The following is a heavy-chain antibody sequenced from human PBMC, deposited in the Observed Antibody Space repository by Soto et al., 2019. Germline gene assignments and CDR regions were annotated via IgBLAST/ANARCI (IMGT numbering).Heavy chain of an antibody. V-gene: IGHV3-48*01. CDR1: GFTFSSYS. CDR2: ISSSSSTI. D-gene: IGHD3-10*01. J-gene: IGHJ3*02. CDR3: ARDLAITMVRGVINDAFDI. Sequence: GSLRLSCAASGFTFSSYSMNWVRQAPGKGLEWVSYISSSSSTIYYADSVKGRFTISRDNAKNSLYLQMNSLRAEDTAVYYCARDLAITMVRGVINDAFDIWGQGTMVTVSS.